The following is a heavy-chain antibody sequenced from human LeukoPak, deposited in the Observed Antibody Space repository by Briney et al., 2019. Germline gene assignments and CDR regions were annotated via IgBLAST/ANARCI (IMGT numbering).Heavy chain of an antibody. CDR3: ARGKANDYEDFDY. D-gene: IGHD4-17*01. CDR1: GYTFTGYY. CDR2: INPNSGGT. V-gene: IGHV1-2*02. J-gene: IGHJ4*02. Sequence: ASVKVSCKASGYTFTGYYMHWVRQAPGQGLEWMGWINPNSGGTNYAQKLQGRVTMTTDTSTSTAYMELRSLRSDDTAVYYCARGKANDYEDFDYWGQGTLVTVSS.